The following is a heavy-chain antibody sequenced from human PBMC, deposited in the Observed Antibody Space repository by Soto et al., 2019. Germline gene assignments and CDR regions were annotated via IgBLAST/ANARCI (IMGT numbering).Heavy chain of an antibody. Sequence: EVQLLESGGGLVQPGGSLRLSCAASGFTFSSYAMSWVRQAPGKGLEWVSAISGSGGSTYYADSVKGRFTISRDNSKNTLYLQMNSLRAEDTSVYYCAKYSSGWYHPFDYWGQGTLVTVSS. CDR3: AKYSSGWYHPFDY. CDR2: ISGSGGST. D-gene: IGHD6-19*01. V-gene: IGHV3-23*01. J-gene: IGHJ4*02. CDR1: GFTFSSYA.